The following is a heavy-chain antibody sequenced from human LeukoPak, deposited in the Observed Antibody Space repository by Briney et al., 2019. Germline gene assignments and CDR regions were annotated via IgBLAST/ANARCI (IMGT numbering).Heavy chain of an antibody. Sequence: GGSLRLSCAASGFTVSSNYMTWVRQAPGKGLEWVSVIYSGGSTYYADSVKGRFTISRDNSKNTLYLQMNSLRAEDTAVYYCARARNDYDSSGFSALDLWGQGTLVTVSS. CDR1: GFTVSSNY. V-gene: IGHV3-53*01. D-gene: IGHD3-22*01. CDR3: ARARNDYDSSGFSALDL. J-gene: IGHJ5*02. CDR2: IYSGGST.